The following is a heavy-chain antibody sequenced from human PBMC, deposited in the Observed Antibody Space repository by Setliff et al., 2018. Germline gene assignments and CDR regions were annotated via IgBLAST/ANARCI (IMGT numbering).Heavy chain of an antibody. V-gene: IGHV1-8*02. J-gene: IGHJ6*02. CDR1: GYTFTSYD. Sequence: ASVKVSCKASGYTFTSYDINWVRQATGQGLEWMGWMNPNSGNTGYAQKFQGWVTMTRDTSISTAYMELSRLRSDDTAVYYCARDNGSSSPLGYYYYGMDVWGQGTTVTVSS. CDR3: ARDNGSSSPLGYYYYGMDV. D-gene: IGHD6-6*01. CDR2: MNPNSGNT.